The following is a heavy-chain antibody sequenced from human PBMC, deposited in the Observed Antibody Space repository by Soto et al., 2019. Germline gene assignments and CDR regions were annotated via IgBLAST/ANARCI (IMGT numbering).Heavy chain of an antibody. CDR3: AREEGYCSGGSCYDEGGMDV. CDR2: ISYDGSNK. CDR1: GFTFSSYA. V-gene: IGHV3-30-3*01. J-gene: IGHJ6*02. Sequence: PGGSLRLSCAASGFTFSSYAMHWVRQAPGKGLEWVAVISYDGSNKYYADSVKGRFTISRDNSKSTLYLQMNSLRAEDTAVYYCAREEGYCSGGSCYDEGGMDVWGQGTTVTVSS. D-gene: IGHD2-15*01.